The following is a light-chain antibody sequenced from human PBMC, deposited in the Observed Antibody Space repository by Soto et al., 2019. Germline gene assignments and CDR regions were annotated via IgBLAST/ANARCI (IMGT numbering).Light chain of an antibody. V-gene: IGLV2-14*01. Sequence: QSVLTQPASVSRSPGQSITLSCTGTSSDIGGYDYVSWYQRHPGKAPKLIIYDVNNRPSGASNRFSGSKSGNTASLTISGLQAEDEADYYCTSYASGSSHVVVGGGTKLAVL. CDR2: DVN. J-gene: IGLJ2*01. CDR1: SSDIGGYDY. CDR3: TSYASGSSHVV.